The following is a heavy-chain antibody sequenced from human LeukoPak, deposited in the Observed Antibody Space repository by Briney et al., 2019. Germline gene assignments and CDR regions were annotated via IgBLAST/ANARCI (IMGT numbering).Heavy chain of an antibody. CDR3: AREPGIVVISDAFDI. CDR1: GFTFSNYW. Sequence: GGSLRLSCAASGFTFSNYWMHWVRQAPGKGLEWVSRIYSDGSNTVYAEPVKGRFTISRDNAKNSLYLQMNSLRAEDTAVYYCAREPGIVVISDAFDIWGQGTMVTVSS. J-gene: IGHJ3*02. CDR2: IYSDGSNT. V-gene: IGHV3-74*01. D-gene: IGHD3-22*01.